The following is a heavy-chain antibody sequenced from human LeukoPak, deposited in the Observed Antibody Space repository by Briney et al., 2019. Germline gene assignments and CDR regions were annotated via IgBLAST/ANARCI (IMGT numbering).Heavy chain of an antibody. J-gene: IGHJ4*02. Sequence: VSVKVSCKASSYIFTNYGISWVRQAPGQGLEWMGWISVYNGNTNYAQKFQGRVTMTTDTSTNTAYMELRSLRSDDTAVYYCLRDGYTFEGVKTRFDYWGQGALVTVSS. D-gene: IGHD3-16*01. CDR3: LRDGYTFEGVKTRFDY. CDR2: ISVYNGNT. V-gene: IGHV1-18*01. CDR1: SYIFTNYG.